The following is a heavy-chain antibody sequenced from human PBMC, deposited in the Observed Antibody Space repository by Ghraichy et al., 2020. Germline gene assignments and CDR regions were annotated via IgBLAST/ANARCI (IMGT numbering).Heavy chain of an antibody. CDR2: ISWNSRTI. J-gene: IGHJ4*02. D-gene: IGHD1-26*01. Sequence: SLNISCATAEFNFDDYAMHWVRQAPGKGLEWVSGISWNSRTIAYADSVKGRFTISRDNAKNSLYLQMNSLRPEDTALYFCAKATYYGDYFDYWGQGALVTVSS. V-gene: IGHV3-9*01. CDR1: EFNFDDYA. CDR3: AKATYYGDYFDY.